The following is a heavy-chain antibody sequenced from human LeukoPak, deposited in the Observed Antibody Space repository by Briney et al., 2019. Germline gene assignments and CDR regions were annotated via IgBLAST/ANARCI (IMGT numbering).Heavy chain of an antibody. V-gene: IGHV3-15*01. Sequence: MSGGSLRLSCAASGFIFSNALMNWVRQAPGKGLEWVGRVQGKTDGGTTDYAAPVKGRFTISRDDSKNTLYLQMNSLKTEDTAVYYCTTDRSCSGGSCYFAADYWGQGTLVTVSS. CDR1: GFIFSNAL. D-gene: IGHD2-15*01. CDR2: VQGKTDGGTT. CDR3: TTDRSCSGGSCYFAADY. J-gene: IGHJ4*02.